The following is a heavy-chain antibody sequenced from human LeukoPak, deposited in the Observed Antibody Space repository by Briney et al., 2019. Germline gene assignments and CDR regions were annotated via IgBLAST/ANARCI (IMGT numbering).Heavy chain of an antibody. D-gene: IGHD4-17*01. V-gene: IGHV4-31*03. Sequence: SQTLSLTCTVSGGSISSGGYYWSWIRQHPGKGLEWIGYIYYSGSTYYNPSLKSRVTISVDTSKNQFSLKLSSVTAADTAVYYCARGTIAVTTGNDYWGQGTLVTVSS. CDR1: GGSISSGGYY. CDR3: ARGTIAVTTGNDY. J-gene: IGHJ4*02. CDR2: IYYSGST.